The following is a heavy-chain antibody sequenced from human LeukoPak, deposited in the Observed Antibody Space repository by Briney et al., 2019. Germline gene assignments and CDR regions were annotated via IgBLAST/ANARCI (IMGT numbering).Heavy chain of an antibody. CDR1: GGTFSIYT. CDR2: ITPKFTTA. V-gene: IGHV1-69*06. D-gene: IGHD3-22*01. Sequence: SVKVSCKASGGTFSIYTINWVRQASGQGLEWMGGITPKFTTANYSQEFQGRVTITADKSTTTVYMDLNSLRSEDTAVYYCARDALPIPNYYDTSSFAFDIWGQGTMVTVSS. J-gene: IGHJ3*02. CDR3: ARDALPIPNYYDTSSFAFDI.